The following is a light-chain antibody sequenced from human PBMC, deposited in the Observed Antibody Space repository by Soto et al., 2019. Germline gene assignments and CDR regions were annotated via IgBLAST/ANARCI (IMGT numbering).Light chain of an antibody. J-gene: IGKJ4*01. CDR3: QQRFNWPLT. Sequence: ETVLTQSPATLPLSPGERATLSCRASQDVGRFLAWYQQRPGQVPRLLIYDASNRATGIPARFSGSGSGTDFTLTISSLDPEDFAVYYCQQRFNWPLTFGGGTKVDIK. CDR1: QDVGRF. V-gene: IGKV3-11*01. CDR2: DAS.